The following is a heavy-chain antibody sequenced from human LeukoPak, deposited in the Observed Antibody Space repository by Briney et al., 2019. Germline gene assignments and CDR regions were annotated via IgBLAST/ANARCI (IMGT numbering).Heavy chain of an antibody. CDR1: GFTFSTYW. Sequence: GSLRLSCAASGFTFSTYWMSWIRQPPGKGLEWIGSIYYSGSTHYNPSLKSRVTISVDTSKNQFSLKLSSVTAADTAVYYCARDSTYYNGSPADYWGQGILVTVSS. D-gene: IGHD3-10*01. J-gene: IGHJ4*02. CDR3: ARDSTYYNGSPADY. CDR2: IYYSGST. V-gene: IGHV4-39*07.